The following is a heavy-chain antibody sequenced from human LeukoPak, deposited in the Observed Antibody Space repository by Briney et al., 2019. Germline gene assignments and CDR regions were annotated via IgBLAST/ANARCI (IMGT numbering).Heavy chain of an antibody. Sequence: SETLSLTCTVYGGPFSDHYWNWIRQPPGKGLEWIGEINHSGTTNYNPSLKSRVTISVDTSKNQFSLKLSSVTAADTAMYYCARGFYSSNWYFDLWGRGTLVTVSS. CDR1: GGPFSDHY. CDR3: ARGFYSSNWYFDL. V-gene: IGHV4-34*01. J-gene: IGHJ2*01. CDR2: INHSGTT. D-gene: IGHD4-11*01.